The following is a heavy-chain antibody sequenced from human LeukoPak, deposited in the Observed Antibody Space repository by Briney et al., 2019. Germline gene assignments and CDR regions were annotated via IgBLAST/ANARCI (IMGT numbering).Heavy chain of an antibody. CDR1: VGSDSRGDYY. CDR3: ARGGSYYGSGSLSYGLDV. CDR2: MYYSGGT. D-gene: IGHD3-10*01. J-gene: IGHJ6*02. V-gene: IGHV4-61*08. Sequence: SDTLSLICTVSVGSDSRGDYYWSWIRQPPGKGLEWIGYMYYSGGTNYNPSLKSRVTIPVDTSKNQFSLKLTSVTAADTAVYYCARGGSYYGSGSLSYGLDVWGQGTTVTVSS.